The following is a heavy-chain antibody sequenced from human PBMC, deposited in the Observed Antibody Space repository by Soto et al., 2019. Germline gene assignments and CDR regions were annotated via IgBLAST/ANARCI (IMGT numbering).Heavy chain of an antibody. D-gene: IGHD3-10*01. V-gene: IGHV4-34*01. Sequence: PSETLSLTCAVYGGSFSGYYWSWIRQPPGKGLEWIGEINHSGSTNYNPSLKSRVTMSIDTSKNQFSLKLSSVTAADTAVYYCAREVVRDAFDIWGQGTMVTVSS. CDR2: INHSGST. CDR3: AREVVRDAFDI. J-gene: IGHJ3*02. CDR1: GGSFSGYY.